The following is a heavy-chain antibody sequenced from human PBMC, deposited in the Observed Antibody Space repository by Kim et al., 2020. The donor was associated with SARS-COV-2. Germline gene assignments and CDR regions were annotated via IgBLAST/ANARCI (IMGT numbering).Heavy chain of an antibody. CDR3: ANSFGPRGDY. CDR2: ISGSGGST. J-gene: IGHJ4*02. Sequence: GGSLRLSCAASGFTFSSYAMSWVRQAPGKGLECVSAISGSGGSTYYADSVKGRFTISRDNSKNTLYLQMNSLRAEDTAVYYCANSFGPRGDYWGQGTLVTVSS. CDR1: GFTFSSYA. D-gene: IGHD5-18*01. V-gene: IGHV3-23*01.